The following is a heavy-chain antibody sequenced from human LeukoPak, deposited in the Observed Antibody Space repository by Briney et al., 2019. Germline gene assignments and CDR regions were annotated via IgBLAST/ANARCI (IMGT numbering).Heavy chain of an antibody. V-gene: IGHV3-23*01. J-gene: IGHJ4*02. D-gene: IGHD3-22*01. CDR2: ISGSGGST. CDR1: GFTFSSYA. Sequence: GGSLRLSCAASGFTFSSYAMSWVRQAPGKGLEWVSAISGSGGSTYYADSVKGRFTISRDNSKNTLYLQMNSLRAEDTALYYCVRTDGYYDTSGSFGYWGQGTVVTVSS. CDR3: VRTDGYYDTSGSFGY.